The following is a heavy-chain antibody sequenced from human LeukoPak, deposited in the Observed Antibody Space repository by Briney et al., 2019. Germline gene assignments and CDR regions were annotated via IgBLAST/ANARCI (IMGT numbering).Heavy chain of an antibody. V-gene: IGHV3-7*01. J-gene: IGHJ3*02. D-gene: IGHD3-3*01. CDR2: IKQEGSEK. CDR1: GFTFISYW. CDR3: AREKRITIFGVETKSAFDI. Sequence: GGPLRPSVAASGFTFISYWRSWAPQAPGRGREWWANIKQEGSEKYYVDSVKGRFTISRDNAKNSLYLQMNSLRAEDTAVYYCAREKRITIFGVETKSAFDIWGQGTMVTVSS.